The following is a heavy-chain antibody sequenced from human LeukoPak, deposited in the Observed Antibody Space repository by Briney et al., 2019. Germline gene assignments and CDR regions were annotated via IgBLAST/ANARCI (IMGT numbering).Heavy chain of an antibody. CDR2: MNPNSGNT. D-gene: IGHD3-3*01. V-gene: IGHV1-8*01. CDR1: GYTFTSYD. Sequence: GASVTVSCKASGYTFTSYDINWVRQATGQGLEWMGWMNPNSGNTGYAQKFQGRVTMTRNTSISTAYMELSSLRSEDTAVYYCARAATFWSGYYYGYWGQGTLVTVSS. CDR3: ARAATFWSGYYYGY. J-gene: IGHJ4*02.